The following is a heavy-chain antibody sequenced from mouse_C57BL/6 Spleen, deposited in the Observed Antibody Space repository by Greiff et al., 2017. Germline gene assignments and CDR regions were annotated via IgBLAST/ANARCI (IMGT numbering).Heavy chain of an antibody. CDR3: ARRAPTYGV. CDR2: ILPGSGST. CDR1: GYTFTGYC. V-gene: IGHV1-9*01. D-gene: IGHD1-1*02. Sequence: QVQLKESGAELMKPGASLKLSCKATGYTFTGYCIGWLKQRPGHGLEWFGNILPGSGSTNYNEKFKGKAPFTADTSSNTAYMQLSSLTTEDSAIYYCARRAPTYGVWGTGTTVTVSS. J-gene: IGHJ1*03.